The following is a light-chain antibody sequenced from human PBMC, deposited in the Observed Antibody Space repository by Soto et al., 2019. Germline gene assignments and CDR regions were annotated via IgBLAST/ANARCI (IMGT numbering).Light chain of an antibody. J-gene: IGKJ1*01. V-gene: IGKV1-39*01. Sequence: DIQMTQSPSSLSASVGDRVTITCRTSQGISKSLNWYQHQPGKAPNLLIYAASTLRGGVPSRFSGGGSGTHFTLIINNLQPEDFATYYCQQSYGSPPWTFGPGTRVEV. CDR2: AAS. CDR3: QQSYGSPPWT. CDR1: QGISKS.